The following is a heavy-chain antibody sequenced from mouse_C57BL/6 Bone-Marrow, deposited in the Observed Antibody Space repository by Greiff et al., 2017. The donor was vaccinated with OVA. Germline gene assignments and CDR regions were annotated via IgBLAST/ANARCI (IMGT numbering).Heavy chain of an antibody. CDR2: IWTGGGT. D-gene: IGHD2-4*01. J-gene: IGHJ4*01. CDR1: GFSLTSYA. V-gene: IGHV2-9-1*01. CDR3: ARNPPLYYFDYSFYAMDY. Sequence: QVQLKESGPGLVAPSQSLSITCTVSGFSLTSYAISWVRQPPGKGLEWLGVIWTGGGTNYNSALKSRLSISKDNSKSQVFLKMNSLQTDDTARYYCARNPPLYYFDYSFYAMDYWGQGTSVTVSS.